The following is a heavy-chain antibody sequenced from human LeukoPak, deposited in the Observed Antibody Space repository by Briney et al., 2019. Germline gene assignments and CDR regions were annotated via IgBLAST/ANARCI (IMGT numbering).Heavy chain of an antibody. D-gene: IGHD2-2*01. CDR1: GFTFSSYA. V-gene: IGHV3-30-3*01. J-gene: IGHJ4*02. CDR3: ARSQYCSSTSCYPFDY. CDR2: ISYDGSNK. Sequence: GGSLRLSCAASGFTFSSYAMHWVRQAPGKGLEGVAVISYDGSNKYYADSVKGRFTISRDNSKNTLYLQMNSLRAEDTAVYYCARSQYCSSTSCYPFDYWGQGTLVTVSS.